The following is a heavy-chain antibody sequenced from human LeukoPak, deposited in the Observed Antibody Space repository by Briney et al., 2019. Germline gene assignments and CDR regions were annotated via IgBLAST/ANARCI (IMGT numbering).Heavy chain of an antibody. J-gene: IGHJ4*02. CDR2: IIPMLDIQ. CDR1: GGTFSSYV. V-gene: IGHV1-69*04. CDR3: ASERGATQYFDY. D-gene: IGHD3-10*01. Sequence: GASVKVSCKSSGGTFSSYVITWVRQAPGQGLERMGRIIPMLDIQNYAQKFQGRVTITADKSTSTAYMELSSLRPEDTAVYYCASERGATQYFDYWGQGTLVTVSS.